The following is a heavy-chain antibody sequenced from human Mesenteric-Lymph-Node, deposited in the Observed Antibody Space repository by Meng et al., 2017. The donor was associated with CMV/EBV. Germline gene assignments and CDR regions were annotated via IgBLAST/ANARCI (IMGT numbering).Heavy chain of an antibody. D-gene: IGHD3-3*01. V-gene: IGHV4-39*07. CDR1: GGSISRSSYY. J-gene: IGHJ4*02. CDR2: IYSRGSP. Sequence: SETLSLTCTVSGGSISRSSYYWGWILPPPGPGLEWLGSIYSRGSPYYNPSLKSRVTISVDTSKNQFSLKLSSVTAADTAVYYCARAPDYDFWSGPFDYWGQGTLVTVSS. CDR3: ARAPDYDFWSGPFDY.